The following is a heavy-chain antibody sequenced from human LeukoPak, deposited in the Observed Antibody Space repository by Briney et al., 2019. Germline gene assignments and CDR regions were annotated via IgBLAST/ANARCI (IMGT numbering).Heavy chain of an antibody. CDR2: ISSDGSAI. D-gene: IGHD3-16*01. Sequence: GGSLRLSCAASGFTFSSYSMNWVRQAPGKGLEWVSYISSDGSAITYADSVKGRFTISRDNAKNSLFLQMNSLRVEDTAVYYCARSGLRAGGDYWGQGTLVTVSS. V-gene: IGHV3-48*04. CDR3: ARSGLRAGGDY. CDR1: GFTFSSYS. J-gene: IGHJ4*02.